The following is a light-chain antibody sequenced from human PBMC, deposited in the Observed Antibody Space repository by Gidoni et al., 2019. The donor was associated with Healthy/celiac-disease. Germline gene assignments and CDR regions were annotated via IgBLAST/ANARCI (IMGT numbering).Light chain of an antibody. V-gene: IGKV3-11*01. CDR2: DAS. Sequence: EIVLTQSPATLSLSPGERATLSFRASQSVSSYLAWYQQQPGQAPRLLIYDASNRATGIPARFSGSGSGTDFTLTISSLEPEDFAVYYCQQRSNWPPMYTFGQGTKLEIK. CDR3: QQRSNWPPMYT. J-gene: IGKJ2*01. CDR1: QSVSSY.